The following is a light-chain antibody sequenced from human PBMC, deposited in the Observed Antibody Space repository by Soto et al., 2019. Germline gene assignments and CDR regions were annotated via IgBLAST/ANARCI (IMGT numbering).Light chain of an antibody. CDR3: QSSDSTLSRV. J-gene: IGLJ1*01. CDR1: SSNIGAGYD. CDR2: ANN. V-gene: IGLV1-40*01. Sequence: QSVLTQLPSVSGSTWQRVTISCTGSSSNIGAGYDIHWYQQLPGTAPKLLIYANNNRPSGVPDRFAGSKSGTSASLAITGLPAEDEADYYCQSSDSTLSRVFGTGTKVTVL.